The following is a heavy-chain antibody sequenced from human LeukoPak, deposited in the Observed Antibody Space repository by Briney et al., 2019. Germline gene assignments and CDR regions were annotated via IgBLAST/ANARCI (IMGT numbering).Heavy chain of an antibody. CDR1: GFTFRDSA. D-gene: IGHD2-21*02. CDR2: ITNSGGGT. J-gene: IGHJ4*02. V-gene: IGHV3-23*01. CDR3: ATSYCGGNCYSTFAF. Sequence: GGSLRLSCAASGFTFRDSAMSWVRQAPGKGLERVSSITNSGGGTYYTDSVKGRFTISRDNSRNTVYLQMNSLRAEDTAVYYCATSYCGGNCYSTFAFWGQGTLVTVSS.